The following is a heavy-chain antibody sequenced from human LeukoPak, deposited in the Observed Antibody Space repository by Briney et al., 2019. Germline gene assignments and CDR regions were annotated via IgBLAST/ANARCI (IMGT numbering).Heavy chain of an antibody. D-gene: IGHD3-3*01. Sequence: PGRSLRLSCAASGLSVDDYAMHWVRQAPGKGLGWVSGISWNGGSICYADFVKGRFTISRDSTKNALYMEMNSLRAEDTALYYCVKAKDRDFWSGYASRLAFDMWGQGTMVTVSS. CDR1: GLSVDDYA. J-gene: IGHJ3*02. CDR2: ISWNGGSI. CDR3: VKAKDRDFWSGYASRLAFDM. V-gene: IGHV3-9*01.